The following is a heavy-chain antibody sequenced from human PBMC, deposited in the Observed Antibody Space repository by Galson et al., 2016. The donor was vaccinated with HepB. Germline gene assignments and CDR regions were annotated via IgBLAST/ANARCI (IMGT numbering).Heavy chain of an antibody. CDR1: GFTFSNYA. CDR2: ISDNGSHK. V-gene: IGHV3-30*04. CDR3: ARPWIADYYARRALDI. D-gene: IGHD3-22*01. Sequence: SLRLSCAASGFTFSNYAMDWVRQAPGKGLEWVAIISDNGSHKNYSDSVRGRFTISRDNSKNTLYLQMNSLKAEDTAVYYCARPWIADYYARRALDIWGQGTLVTVSS. J-gene: IGHJ3*02.